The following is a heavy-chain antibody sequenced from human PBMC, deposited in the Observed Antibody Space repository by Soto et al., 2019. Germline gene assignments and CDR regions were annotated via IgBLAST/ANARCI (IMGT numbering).Heavy chain of an antibody. CDR3: ARSQGSISFFGVTLHGMDV. Sequence: SGPTLVNPTQTLTLPCTFSGFSLSTSGVDVGLILLPPGKALEWLALIYWDDDKRYSPSLKSRLTITKDTSKNQVVLTMTNMDPVDTATYYCARSQGSISFFGVTLHGMDVWGQGT. CDR2: IYWDDDK. V-gene: IGHV2-5*02. D-gene: IGHD3-3*01. J-gene: IGHJ6*02. CDR1: GFSLSTSGVD.